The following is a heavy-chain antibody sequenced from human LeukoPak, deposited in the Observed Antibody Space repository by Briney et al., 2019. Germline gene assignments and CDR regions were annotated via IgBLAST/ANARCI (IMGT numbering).Heavy chain of an antibody. J-gene: IGHJ4*02. D-gene: IGHD4-23*01. Sequence: GGSLRLSCAASGFTFSSYGMHWVRQAPGKGLEWVAVISYDGSNKYYADSVKGRFTISRDNSKNTLYLQMNSQRAEDTAVYYCAKDRYGGNSYFDYWGQGTLVTVSS. CDR2: ISYDGSNK. CDR3: AKDRYGGNSYFDY. CDR1: GFTFSSYG. V-gene: IGHV3-30*18.